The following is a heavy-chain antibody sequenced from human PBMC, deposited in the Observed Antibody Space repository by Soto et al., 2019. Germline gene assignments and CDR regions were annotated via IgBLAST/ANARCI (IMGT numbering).Heavy chain of an antibody. CDR3: ARGQSRSGGYRIMTGDDY. CDR2: IIPIFGTA. J-gene: IGHJ4*02. D-gene: IGHD6-19*01. Sequence: QVQLVQSGAEVKKPGSSVKVSRKASGGTFSSYAISWVRQAPGQGLQWMGGIIPIFGTANYAQKFQGRVTITADESTSTAYMELSSLRSEDTAVYYCARGQSRSGGYRIMTGDDYWGQGTLVTVSS. CDR1: GGTFSSYA. V-gene: IGHV1-69*01.